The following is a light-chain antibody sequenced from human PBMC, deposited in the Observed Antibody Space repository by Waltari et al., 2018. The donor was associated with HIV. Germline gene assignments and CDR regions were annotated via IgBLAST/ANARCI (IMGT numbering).Light chain of an antibody. Sequence: QSVLTQPPSVSGAPGTRVTISCPGTTSNIGAGYDVPWYQQLPGTAPKLLIYGNTNRPSGVPDRFSGSKSGTSASLDITGLQAEDDADYYCQSYDSSLSGSKIFGGGTKLTVL. CDR2: GNT. CDR1: TSNIGAGYD. V-gene: IGLV1-40*01. J-gene: IGLJ2*01. CDR3: QSYDSSLSGSKI.